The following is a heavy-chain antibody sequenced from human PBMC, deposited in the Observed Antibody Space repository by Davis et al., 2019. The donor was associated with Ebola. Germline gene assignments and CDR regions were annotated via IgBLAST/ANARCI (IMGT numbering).Heavy chain of an antibody. CDR2: ITSNGRST. J-gene: IGHJ4*02. V-gene: IGHV3-64*01. D-gene: IGHD5-12*01. Sequence: GGSLRLSCAASGFTFSSYAMSWVRQAPGRGLEYVSAITSNGRSTYYANSVKGRFTVSRDNFKNTLYLQMDSLRTEDMAVYYCAKVGNGYVDYFFDSWGQGTLVTVSS. CDR3: AKVGNGYVDYFFDS. CDR1: GFTFSSYA.